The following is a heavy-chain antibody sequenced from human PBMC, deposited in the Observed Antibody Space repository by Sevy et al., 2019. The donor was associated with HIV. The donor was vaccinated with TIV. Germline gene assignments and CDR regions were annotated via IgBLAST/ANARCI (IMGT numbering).Heavy chain of an antibody. Sequence: GGSLRLSCVASGFTFRSFSMHWVRQAPGKGLEWVAAIWYDGRNERYADFVHDRFTISRDNSKKTLHLQMNSLRAEDTALYYCARDAARVIVPTAGFDSWGQGTLVTVSS. D-gene: IGHD1-1*01. V-gene: IGHV3-33*01. CDR3: ARDAARVIVPTAGFDS. CDR1: GFTFRSFS. CDR2: IWYDGRNE. J-gene: IGHJ5*01.